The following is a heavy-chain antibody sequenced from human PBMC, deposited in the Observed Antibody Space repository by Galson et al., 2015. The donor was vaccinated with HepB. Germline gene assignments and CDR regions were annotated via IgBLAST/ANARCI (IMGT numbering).Heavy chain of an antibody. CDR3: ARDQLDYYDSSGPLGWFDP. CDR1: GYTFTSYG. J-gene: IGHJ5*02. CDR2: ISAYNGNT. V-gene: IGHV1-18*01. Sequence: SVKVSCKASGYTFTSYGISWVRQAPGQGLEWMGWISAYNGNTNYAQKLQGRVTMTTDTSTSTAYMELRSLRSDDTAVYYCARDQLDYYDSSGPLGWFDPWGQGTLVTVSS. D-gene: IGHD3-22*01.